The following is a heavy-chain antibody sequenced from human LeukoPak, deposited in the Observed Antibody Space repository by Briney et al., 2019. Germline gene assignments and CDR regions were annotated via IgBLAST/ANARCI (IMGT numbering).Heavy chain of an antibody. D-gene: IGHD3-22*01. CDR2: ISGSGGST. J-gene: IGHJ5*02. CDR3: AKIFHTDGYYLGEHLFDA. V-gene: IGHV3-23*01. Sequence: GGSLRLSCAASGFTFNNYAMSWVRQAPGKGPEWLSAISGSGGSTTDADSVKGRFTTSRDNSKSTLYLQMNSLRAEDTAIYYCAKIFHTDGYYLGEHLFDAWGQGTLVTVSS. CDR1: GFTFNNYA.